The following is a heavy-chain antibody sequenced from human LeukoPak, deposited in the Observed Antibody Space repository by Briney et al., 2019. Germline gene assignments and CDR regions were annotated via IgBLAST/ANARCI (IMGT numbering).Heavy chain of an antibody. CDR2: IYYSGST. CDR3: ARANPDYGDPLDY. D-gene: IGHD4-17*01. Sequence: SETLSLTCTVSGGSISSYYWSWIRQPPGKGLEWIGYIYYSGSTNYNPSLKSRVTISVDTSKNQFSLKLSSVTATDTAAYYCARANPDYGDPLDYWGQGTLVTVSS. V-gene: IGHV4-59*08. J-gene: IGHJ4*02. CDR1: GGSISSYY.